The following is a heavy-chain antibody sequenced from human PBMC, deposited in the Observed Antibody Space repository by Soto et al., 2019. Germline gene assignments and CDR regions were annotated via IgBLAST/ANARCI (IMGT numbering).Heavy chain of an antibody. V-gene: IGHV3-30-3*01. CDR3: ARDSGGYSYGYGFAP. Sequence: GGSLRLSCAASGFTFSSYAMHWVRQAPGKGLEWVAVISYDGSNKYYADSVKGRFTISRDNSKNTLYLQMNSLRAEDTAVYYCARDSGGYSYGYGFAPWGQGTLVTVSS. CDR2: ISYDGSNK. D-gene: IGHD5-18*01. CDR1: GFTFSSYA. J-gene: IGHJ5*02.